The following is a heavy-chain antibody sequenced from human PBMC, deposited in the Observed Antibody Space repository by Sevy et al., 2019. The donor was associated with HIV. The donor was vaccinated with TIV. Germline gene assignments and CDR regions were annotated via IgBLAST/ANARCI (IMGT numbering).Heavy chain of an antibody. Sequence: GGSLRLSCAASGFTFSDYAIHWVRQAPGKGLEWVAFIWYDGSNKYYTDFVKGRFAISRDNSKNTLYLQMNSLRVEDTAVIYCAKLVVPAASNDDILTGYPDLRVNYGMDVWGQGTTVTVSS. V-gene: IGHV3-30*02. J-gene: IGHJ6*02. D-gene: IGHD3-9*01. CDR1: GFTFSDYA. CDR2: IWYDGSNK. CDR3: AKLVVPAASNDDILTGYPDLRVNYGMDV.